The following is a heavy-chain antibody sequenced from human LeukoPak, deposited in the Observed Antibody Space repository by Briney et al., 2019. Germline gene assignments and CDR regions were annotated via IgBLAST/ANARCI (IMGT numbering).Heavy chain of an antibody. D-gene: IGHD7-27*01. CDR3: ARDVNWGHFNY. V-gene: IGHV3-53*01. CDR2: IYSGGST. Sequence: PGGSLRLSCAASGFTVSSNYMSWVRQAPGKGLEWVSVIYSGGSTYYADSVKGRFTISRDNSKNTLYLQMNSLRAEDTAVYYCARDVNWGHFNYWGQGTLVTVSS. J-gene: IGHJ4*02. CDR1: GFTVSSNY.